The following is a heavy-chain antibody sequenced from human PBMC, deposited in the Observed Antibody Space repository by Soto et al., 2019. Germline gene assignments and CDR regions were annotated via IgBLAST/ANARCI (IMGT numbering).Heavy chain of an antibody. CDR3: ARGAPTLGGVVVVAATFDY. Sequence: QVQLQQWGAGLLKPSEPLSLTCAVYGGSFSGYYWSWIRQPPGKGLEWIGEINHSGSTNYNPSLKWRVTIAVDTTKNQFSLKLSSVTAANTAVYYCARGAPTLGGVVVVAATFDYWGQGPLVPVSS. D-gene: IGHD2-15*01. CDR1: GGSFSGYY. J-gene: IGHJ4*02. V-gene: IGHV4-34*01. CDR2: INHSGST.